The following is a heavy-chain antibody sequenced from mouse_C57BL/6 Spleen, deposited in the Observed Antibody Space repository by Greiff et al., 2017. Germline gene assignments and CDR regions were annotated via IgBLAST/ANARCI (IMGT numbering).Heavy chain of an antibody. Sequence: VQLQQPGAELVMPGASVKLSCKASGYTFTSYWMHWVKQRPGQGLEWIGEIDPSDSYTNYNQKFKGKSTLTVDKSSSTAYMQLSSLTSEDSAVYYCARPSYYGSGYWYFDVWGTGTTVTVSS. V-gene: IGHV1-69*01. D-gene: IGHD1-1*01. CDR2: IDPSDSYT. CDR3: ARPSYYGSGYWYFDV. CDR1: GYTFTSYW. J-gene: IGHJ1*03.